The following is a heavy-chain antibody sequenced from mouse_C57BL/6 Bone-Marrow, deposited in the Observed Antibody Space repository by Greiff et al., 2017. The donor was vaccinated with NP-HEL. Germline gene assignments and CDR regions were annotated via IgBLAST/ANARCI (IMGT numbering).Heavy chain of an antibody. J-gene: IGHJ4*01. D-gene: IGHD1-1*01. V-gene: IGHV1-64*01. CDR1: GYTFTSYW. CDR3: ARERRWYYAMDY. Sequence: QVQLQQPGAELVKPGASVKLSCKASGYTFTSYWMHWVKQRPGQGLEWIGMIHPNSGSTNYNEKFKSKATLTVDKSSSTAYMQLSSLTSEDSAVYYSARERRWYYAMDYWGQGTSVTVSS. CDR2: IHPNSGST.